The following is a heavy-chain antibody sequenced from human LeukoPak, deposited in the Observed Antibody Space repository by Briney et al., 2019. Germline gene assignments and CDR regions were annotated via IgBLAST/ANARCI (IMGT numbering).Heavy chain of an antibody. CDR2: IYYNGSP. Sequence: PSETLSLTCTVSGGPIISSTYYWGWIRQPPGKGLEWIGSIYYNGSPYYNPSLKSRVTISVDTSKNQFSLNLNSVTDTDTAAYYCARHLLAAAGRFDFWGQGTLVPVSS. CDR1: GGPIISSTYY. D-gene: IGHD6-13*01. V-gene: IGHV4-39*01. CDR3: ARHLLAAAGRFDF. J-gene: IGHJ4*02.